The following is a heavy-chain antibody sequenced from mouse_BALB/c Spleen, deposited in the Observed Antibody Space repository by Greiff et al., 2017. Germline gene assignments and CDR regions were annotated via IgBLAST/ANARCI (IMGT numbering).Heavy chain of an antibody. CDR3: ASAGEVRRRGYYAMDY. J-gene: IGHJ4*01. Sequence: DVMLVESGGGLVQPGGSRKLSCAASGFTFSSFGMHWVRQAPEKGLEWVAYISSGSSTIYYADTVKGRFTISRDNPKNTLFLQMTSLRSEDTAMYYYASAGEVRRRGYYAMDYWGQGTSVTVSS. CDR2: ISSGSSTI. CDR1: GFTFSSFG. D-gene: IGHD2-14*01. V-gene: IGHV5-17*02.